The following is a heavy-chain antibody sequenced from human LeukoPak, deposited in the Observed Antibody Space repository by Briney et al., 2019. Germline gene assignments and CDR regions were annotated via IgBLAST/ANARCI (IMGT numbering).Heavy chain of an antibody. Sequence: SETLPLTCAVYGGSFSGYYWSWLRQPPGKGLEWIGEINHSGSTNYNPSLKSRVTISVDTSKNQFSLKLSSVTAADTAMYYCARRGKRWLQLNYFDYWGQGTLVTVSS. V-gene: IGHV4-34*01. D-gene: IGHD5-24*01. CDR2: INHSGST. CDR3: ARRGKRWLQLNYFDY. CDR1: GGSFSGYY. J-gene: IGHJ4*02.